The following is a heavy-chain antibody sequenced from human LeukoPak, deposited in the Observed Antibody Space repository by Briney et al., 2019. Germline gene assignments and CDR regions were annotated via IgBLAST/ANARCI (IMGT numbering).Heavy chain of an antibody. CDR3: ERGTRLADDYGSNSDY. D-gene: IGHD4-23*01. CDR1: GGSFSGYY. CDR2: FNHSGST. Sequence: PSETLSLTCAVYGGSFSGYYWSWIRQPPGKGLEWIGEFNHSGSTNYYPSLMSRVTISVDTSKNQFYLKQSSVTAADTAVYYCERGTRLADDYGSNSDYWGQGTLVTVSS. J-gene: IGHJ4*02. V-gene: IGHV4-34*01.